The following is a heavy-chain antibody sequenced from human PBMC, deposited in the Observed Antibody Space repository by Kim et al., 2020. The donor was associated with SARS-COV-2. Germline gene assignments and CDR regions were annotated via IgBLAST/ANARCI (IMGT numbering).Heavy chain of an antibody. Sequence: HYADSVKGRFNISRDNSKYTVYLQMNRRRVEETALYYCAGDSVDSGSYLDYWGQGTPITVSA. J-gene: IGHJ4*02. CDR3: AGDSVDSGSYLDY. V-gene: IGHV3-30*01. D-gene: IGHD3-10*01.